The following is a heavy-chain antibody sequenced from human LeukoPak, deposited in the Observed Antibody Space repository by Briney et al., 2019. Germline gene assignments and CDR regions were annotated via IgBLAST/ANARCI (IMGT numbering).Heavy chain of an antibody. J-gene: IGHJ3*02. Sequence: SETLSLTCTVSGGSISSYYWSWIRQPPGKGLEWIASIYYSGNIYYNPSLKSRVTISVDTSKNQFSLKLSSVTAADTAVCYCARQNGGAFDIWGQGTVVTVSS. V-gene: IGHV4-59*05. CDR3: ARQNGGAFDI. CDR2: IYYSGNI. CDR1: GGSISSYY. D-gene: IGHD1-1*01.